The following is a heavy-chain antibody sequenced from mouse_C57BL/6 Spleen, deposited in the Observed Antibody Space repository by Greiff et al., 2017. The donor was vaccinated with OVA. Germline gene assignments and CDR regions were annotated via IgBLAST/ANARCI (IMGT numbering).Heavy chain of an antibody. Sequence: QVQLQQSGTELVKPGASVKLSCKASGYTFASYWMHWVKQRPGQGLEWIGNINPSNGGTNYNEKFKSKATLTVDKSSSTAYMQLSSLTSEDSAVYYCARERDGYPYYFDYWGQGTTLTVSS. J-gene: IGHJ2*01. CDR1: GYTFASYW. D-gene: IGHD2-3*01. CDR2: INPSNGGT. V-gene: IGHV1-53*01. CDR3: ARERDGYPYYFDY.